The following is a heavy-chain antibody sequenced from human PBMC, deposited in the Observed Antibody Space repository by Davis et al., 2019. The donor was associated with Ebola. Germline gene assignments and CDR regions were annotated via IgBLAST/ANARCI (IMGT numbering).Heavy chain of an antibody. CDR2: GTSADT. CDR3: ATLPGYY. Sequence: GESLKISCSASGFIFSTYVMSWVRQAPGKGLEWVSTYGTSADTYYADSVKGRFTISRDNAKNTLYLQMNNLRVEDTAVYYCATLPGYYWGQGTLVTVSS. J-gene: IGHJ4*02. V-gene: IGHV3-23*01. D-gene: IGHD1-26*01. CDR1: GFIFSTYV.